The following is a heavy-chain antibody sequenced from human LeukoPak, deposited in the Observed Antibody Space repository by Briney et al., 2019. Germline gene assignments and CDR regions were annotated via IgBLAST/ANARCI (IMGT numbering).Heavy chain of an antibody. D-gene: IGHD1-26*01. V-gene: IGHV1-69*13. CDR1: GGTFSSYA. CDR3: ARDVTNSGSRRPASFYAFDI. J-gene: IGHJ3*02. Sequence: SVKVSCKASGGTFSSYAISWVRQAPGQGLEWMGGIIPIFGTTNYAQKFQGRVTITADESTSTAYMELSSLRSEDTAVYYCARDVTNSGSRRPASFYAFDIWGQGTMVTVSS. CDR2: IIPIFGTT.